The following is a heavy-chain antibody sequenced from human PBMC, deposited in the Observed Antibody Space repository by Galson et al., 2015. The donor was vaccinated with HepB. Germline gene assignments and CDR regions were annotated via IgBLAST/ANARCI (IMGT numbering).Heavy chain of an antibody. Sequence: SLRLSCAASGFTFSSYGMHWVRQAPGKGLEWVAVISYDGSNKYYADSVKGRFTISRDNSKNTLYLQMNGLRAEDTAVYYCAKGRYPAARMSDYWGQGTLVTVSS. V-gene: IGHV3-30*18. J-gene: IGHJ4*02. CDR1: GFTFSSYG. CDR3: AKGRYPAARMSDY. D-gene: IGHD6-6*01. CDR2: ISYDGSNK.